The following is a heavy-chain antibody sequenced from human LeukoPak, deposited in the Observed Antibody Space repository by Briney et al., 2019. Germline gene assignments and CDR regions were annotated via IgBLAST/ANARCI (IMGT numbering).Heavy chain of an antibody. V-gene: IGHV4-31*03. J-gene: IGHJ5*02. CDR1: GGSISSGGYY. D-gene: IGHD3-10*01. CDR3: ARERGYYGSGSYFGNWFDP. CDR2: IYYSGST. Sequence: SQTLSLTCTVSGGSISSGGYYWSWIRQHPGKGLERIGYIYYSGSTYYNPSLKSRVTISVDTSKNQFSLKLSSVTAADTAVYYCARERGYYGSGSYFGNWFDPWGQGTLVTVSS.